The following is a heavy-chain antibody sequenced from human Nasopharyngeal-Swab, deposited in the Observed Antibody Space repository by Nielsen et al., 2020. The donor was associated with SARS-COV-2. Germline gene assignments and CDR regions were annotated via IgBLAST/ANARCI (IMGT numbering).Heavy chain of an antibody. Sequence: GGSLRLSCAASGLTFSSYGMYWVRQAPGKGLEFVAVIWNDGSNEYYADSVKGRFTISRDDPENTLYLQMNSLRPEDTAVYYCAKESSTYYYDNWGQGTLVTVSS. CDR1: GLTFSSYG. CDR2: IWNDGSNE. D-gene: IGHD2-2*01. V-gene: IGHV3-30*02. CDR3: AKESSTYYYDN. J-gene: IGHJ4*02.